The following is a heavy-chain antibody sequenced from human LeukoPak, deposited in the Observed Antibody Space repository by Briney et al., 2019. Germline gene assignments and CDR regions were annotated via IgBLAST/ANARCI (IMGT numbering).Heavy chain of an antibody. D-gene: IGHD3-10*01. V-gene: IGHV4-34*01. CDR1: GGSFSGYY. CDR2: INHSGST. Sequence: SETLSLTCAVYGGSFSGYYWSWIRQPPGKGLEWIGEINHSGSTNYNPSLKSRVTISVDTSKNQFSLKLSSVTAADTAVYYCARGGPYYYGSGMDYWGQGTLVTVSS. J-gene: IGHJ4*02. CDR3: ARGGPYYYGSGMDY.